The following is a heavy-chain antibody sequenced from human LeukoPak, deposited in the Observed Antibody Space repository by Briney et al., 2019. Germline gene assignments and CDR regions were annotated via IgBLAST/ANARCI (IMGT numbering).Heavy chain of an antibody. Sequence: SETLSLTCAVYGGSFSGYHWSWIRQPPGKGLEWIGEINHSGSTNYNPSLKSRVTISVDTSKNQFSLKLSSVTAADTAVYYCARGVGYCSSTSCYFSYWGQGTLVTVSS. CDR3: ARGVGYCSSTSCYFSY. CDR1: GGSFSGYH. D-gene: IGHD2-2*01. V-gene: IGHV4-34*01. J-gene: IGHJ4*02. CDR2: INHSGST.